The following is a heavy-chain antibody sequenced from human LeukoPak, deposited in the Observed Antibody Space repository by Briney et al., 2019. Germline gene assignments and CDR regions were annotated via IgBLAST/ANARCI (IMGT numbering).Heavy chain of an antibody. Sequence: GGSLRLSCAASGFTVSSNYMSWVRQAPGKGLEWVSVIYSGGSTYFADSVKGRFTISRDNSKNTLYLQMNSPRAEDTAVYYCARVGYYDSSGSWAFDIWGQGTMVTVSS. CDR1: GFTVSSNY. D-gene: IGHD3-22*01. J-gene: IGHJ3*02. CDR2: IYSGGST. CDR3: ARVGYYDSSGSWAFDI. V-gene: IGHV3-66*02.